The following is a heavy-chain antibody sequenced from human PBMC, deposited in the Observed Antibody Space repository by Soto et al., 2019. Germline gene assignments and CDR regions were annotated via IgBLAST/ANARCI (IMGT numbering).Heavy chain of an antibody. D-gene: IGHD3-16*02. CDR2: INHSGST. Sequence: QVQLQQWGAGLLKPSETLSLTCAVYGGSFSGYYWSWIRQPPGKGLEWIGEINHSGSTNYNPSLKRPVTISVDTSKHQFSLKLSSATAEDTGVYYCARVYYDYVWGSYRPKRYYFDCWGQGTLVTVSS. V-gene: IGHV4-34*01. CDR1: GGSFSGYY. CDR3: ARVYYDYVWGSYRPKRYYFDC. J-gene: IGHJ4*02.